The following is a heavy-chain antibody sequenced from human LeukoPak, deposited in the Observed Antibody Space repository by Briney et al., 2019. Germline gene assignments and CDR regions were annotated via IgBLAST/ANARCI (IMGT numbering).Heavy chain of an antibody. D-gene: IGHD2-15*01. V-gene: IGHV6-1*01. CDR1: GDSVSSNSAA. CDR3: ARGQTGSGRIFDY. J-gene: IGHJ4*02. Sequence: SQTLSLTCVISGDSVSSNSAAWNWIRQSPSRGLEWLGRTYYRSKWYSDFAGYVKGRITINPDTSKNQFSLQLISATPKDTAVYYCARGQTGSGRIFDYWGQGTLVTVSS. CDR2: TYYRSKWYS.